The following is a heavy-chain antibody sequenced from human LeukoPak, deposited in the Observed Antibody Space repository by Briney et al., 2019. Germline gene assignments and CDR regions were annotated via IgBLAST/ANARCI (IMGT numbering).Heavy chain of an antibody. CDR3: LAIVGTTTDAFDI. CDR1: GYTFTGYY. CDR2: INPNSGGT. J-gene: IGHJ3*02. Sequence: GAAVTVSCKASGYTFTGYYMHWVRQAPGQGLEWMGWINPNSGGTNYAQKFQGRVTMTRDTSISTAYMELSRLRSDDTAVYYCLAIVGTTTDAFDIWGQGTMVTVSS. D-gene: IGHD1-26*01. V-gene: IGHV1-2*02.